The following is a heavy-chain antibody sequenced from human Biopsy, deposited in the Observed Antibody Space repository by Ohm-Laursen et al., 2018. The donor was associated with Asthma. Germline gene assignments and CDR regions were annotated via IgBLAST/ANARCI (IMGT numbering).Heavy chain of an antibody. CDR3: ARDVMEWYLPAFDF. Sequence: SLRLSCAASGFTFGDYWMSWVRQAPGKGLGWVAVGGNYYDGGLKYYADSVNGRFTVSRDDSKNTLYLQMNSLRPDDTAVYYCARDVMEWYLPAFDFWGQGTLVTVSS. CDR1: GFTFGDYW. V-gene: IGHV3-30-3*01. J-gene: IGHJ4*02. CDR2: GGNYYDGGLK. D-gene: IGHD3-3*01.